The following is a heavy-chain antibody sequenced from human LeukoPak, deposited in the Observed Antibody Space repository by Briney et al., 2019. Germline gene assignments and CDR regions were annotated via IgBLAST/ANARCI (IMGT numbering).Heavy chain of an antibody. D-gene: IGHD2-8*01. CDR2: INTNTGNP. CDR1: GYTFTNYA. V-gene: IGHV7-4-1*02. CDR3: ARVQLFNGHRRGPTSSLLGY. J-gene: IGHJ4*02. Sequence: ASVKVSCKASGYTFTNYAMNWVRQAPGQGLEWMGWINTNTGNPTYAQGFTGRFVFSLDTSVSTAYLQISSLKAEDTAVYYCARVQLFNGHRRGPTSSLLGYWGQGTLVTVSS.